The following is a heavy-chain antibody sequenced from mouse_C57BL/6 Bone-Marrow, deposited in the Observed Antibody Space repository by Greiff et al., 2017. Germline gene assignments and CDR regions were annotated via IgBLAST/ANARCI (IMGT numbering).Heavy chain of an antibody. D-gene: IGHD2-3*01. CDR1: GYSFTDYN. V-gene: IGHV1-39*01. CDR2: INPNYGTT. J-gene: IGHJ4*01. CDR3: ASGRGYSSYYAMGY. Sequence: VQLQQSGPELVKPGASVKISCKASGYSFTDYNMNWVKQSNGKSLEWIGVINPNYGTTSYNQKFKGKATLTVDQSSSTAYMQLNSLTSEDSAVYYCASGRGYSSYYAMGYWGQGTSVTVSS.